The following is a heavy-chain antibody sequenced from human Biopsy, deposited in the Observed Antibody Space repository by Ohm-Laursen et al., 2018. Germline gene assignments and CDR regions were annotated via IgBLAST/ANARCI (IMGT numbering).Heavy chain of an antibody. CDR3: AREKSGQSGRYFDY. J-gene: IGHJ4*02. V-gene: IGHV3-21*05. Sequence: SLRLSCTASGFTFSSHAMTWVRQAPGEGLEWVSYITSSSTYINYVDSVKGRFTISRDNARNTLYLQMNSLRGEDMAVYYCAREKSGQSGRYFDYWGPGTLVSVSS. D-gene: IGHD5-12*01. CDR1: GFTFSSHA. CDR2: ITSSSTYI.